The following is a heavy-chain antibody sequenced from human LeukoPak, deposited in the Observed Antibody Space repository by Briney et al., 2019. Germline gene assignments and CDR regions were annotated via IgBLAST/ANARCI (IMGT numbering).Heavy chain of an antibody. V-gene: IGHV3-33*01. CDR3: ARDRIYYDTSGDVFDV. J-gene: IGHJ3*01. D-gene: IGHD3-22*01. CDR1: GFSFSIYG. CDR2: IWYDGSNK. Sequence: GRSLRLSCAASGFSFSIYGMHWVRQAPGKGLEWVAIIWYDGSNKHYADSVKGRFTISRDNSKNTVFLQMNSLRAEDTAVYYCARDRIYYDTSGDVFDVWGQGTVVTVSS.